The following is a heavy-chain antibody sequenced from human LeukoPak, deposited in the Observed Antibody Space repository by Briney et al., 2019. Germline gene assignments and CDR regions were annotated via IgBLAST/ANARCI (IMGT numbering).Heavy chain of an antibody. CDR3: ATLKHYYYASGSYLGAGYFDY. V-gene: IGHV3-53*01. CDR1: GFTVSINY. CDR2: IYSGGNT. Sequence: GGSLRLSCAASGFTVSINYMSWVRQAPGKGLEWVSVIYSGGNTYYADSVKGRFTISRDNSRNTLFLQMNSLRAEDTAVYYCATLKHYYYASGSYLGAGYFDYWGQGTLVTVSS. J-gene: IGHJ4*02. D-gene: IGHD3-10*01.